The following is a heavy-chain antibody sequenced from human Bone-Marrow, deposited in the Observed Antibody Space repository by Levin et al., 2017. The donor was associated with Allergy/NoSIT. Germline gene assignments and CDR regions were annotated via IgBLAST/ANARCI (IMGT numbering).Heavy chain of an antibody. J-gene: IGHJ4*02. V-gene: IGHV3-21*01. Sequence: PGGSLRLSCAASQFTFGSYTMNWVRQAPGKGLEWVSSISASSSSIFYGDSVQGRFTISRDNAKNSLYLVLNSLRADDTAVYYCARGSGYFDYWGQGTLVTVSS. CDR2: ISASSSSI. D-gene: IGHD3-10*01. CDR1: QFTFGSYT. CDR3: ARGSGYFDY.